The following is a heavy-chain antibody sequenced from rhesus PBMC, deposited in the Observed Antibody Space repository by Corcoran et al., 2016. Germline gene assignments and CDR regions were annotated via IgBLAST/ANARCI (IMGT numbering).Heavy chain of an antibody. Sequence: QVQLQESGPGLLKPSETLSLTCAVSGGSISGGYGWGWICQPPGKGQEWIGSIYSISGYTYYNPSLKRRVTISPATSKNQFTLKLSSVTAADTAVYYCARDEAEYCTGSGCYFDYWGQGVLVTVSS. CDR3: ARDEAEYCTGSGCYFDY. J-gene: IGHJ4*01. D-gene: IGHD2-21*01. CDR2: IYSISGYT. V-gene: IGHV4S7*01. CDR1: GGSISGGYG.